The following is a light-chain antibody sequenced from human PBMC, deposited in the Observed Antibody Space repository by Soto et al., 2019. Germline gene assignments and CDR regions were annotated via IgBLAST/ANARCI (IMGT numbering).Light chain of an antibody. Sequence: DIQMTQSPSSVSSSVGDRVTITCRASQGISSXLXWYQQKPGKAPKLLIYAASSLQSGVPSRFSGSGSGTDFTLTISSLQPEDFATYYCQPANSFPLTFGGGTKVEIK. CDR3: QPANSFPLT. CDR2: AAS. CDR1: QGISSX. J-gene: IGKJ4*01. V-gene: IGKV1-12*01.